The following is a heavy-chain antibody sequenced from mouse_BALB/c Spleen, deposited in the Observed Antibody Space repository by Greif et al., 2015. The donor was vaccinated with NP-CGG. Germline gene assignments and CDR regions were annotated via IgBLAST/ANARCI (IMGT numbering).Heavy chain of an antibody. CDR2: ISSGSSTI. CDR1: GFTFSSFG. V-gene: IGHV5-17*02. Sequence: EVKLVESGGGLVQPGGSRKLSCAAPGFTFSSFGMHWVRQAPEKGLEWVAYISSGSSTIYYADTVKGRFTISRDNPKNTLFLQMTSLRSEDTAMYYCARWRGDAMDYWGQGTSVTVSS. CDR3: ARWRGDAMDY. J-gene: IGHJ4*01.